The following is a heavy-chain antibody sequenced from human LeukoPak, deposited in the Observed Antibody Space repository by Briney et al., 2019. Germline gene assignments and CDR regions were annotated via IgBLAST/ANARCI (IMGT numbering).Heavy chain of an antibody. CDR1: GYSISSGYY. CDR2: IYHSGST. Sequence: SETLSLTCTVSGYSISSGYYWGWIRPPPGKGLEWIGSIYHSGSTYYNPSPKSRVTISVDTSKNQFSLKLSSVTAADTAVYYCARVMLPSYYYDSSGYLDYWGQGTLVTVSS. D-gene: IGHD3-22*01. CDR3: ARVMLPSYYYDSSGYLDY. V-gene: IGHV4-38-2*02. J-gene: IGHJ4*02.